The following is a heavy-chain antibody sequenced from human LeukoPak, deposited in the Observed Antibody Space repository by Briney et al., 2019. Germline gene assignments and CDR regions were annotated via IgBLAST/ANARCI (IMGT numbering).Heavy chain of an antibody. D-gene: IGHD6-13*01. CDR3: ARDHSSSWYYYYYMDV. V-gene: IGHV1-2*02. J-gene: IGHJ6*03. CDR2: INPNSGGT. Sequence: ASAKVSCKASGYTFTGYYMHWVRQAPGQGLEWMGWINPNSGGTNYAQKFQGRVTMTRDTSISTAYMELSRLRSDDTAVYYCARDHSSSWYYYYYMDVWGKGTTVTVSS. CDR1: GYTFTGYY.